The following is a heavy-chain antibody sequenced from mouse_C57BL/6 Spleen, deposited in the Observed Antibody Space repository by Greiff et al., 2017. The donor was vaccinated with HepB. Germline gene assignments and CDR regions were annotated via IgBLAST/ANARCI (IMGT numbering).Heavy chain of an antibody. J-gene: IGHJ4*01. V-gene: IGHV5-16*01. Sequence: EVMLVESEGGLVQPGSSMKLSCTASGFTFNDYYMAWVRQVPEKGLEWVANINYDGSSTYYLDSLKSRFIISRDNAKNILYLQMSSLKSEDTATYYCARDRVGGYDIMDYWGQGTSVTVSS. D-gene: IGHD2-2*01. CDR1: GFTFNDYY. CDR3: ARDRVGGYDIMDY. CDR2: INYDGSST.